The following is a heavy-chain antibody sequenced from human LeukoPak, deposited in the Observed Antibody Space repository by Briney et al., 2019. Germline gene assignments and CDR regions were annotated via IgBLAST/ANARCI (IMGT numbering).Heavy chain of an antibody. V-gene: IGHV3-33*01. CDR1: GFTFSSYG. CDR2: IWYDGGNK. J-gene: IGHJ4*02. CDR3: ARSGIAAAGLTFDY. Sequence: GGSLRLSCAASGFTFSSYGMHWVRQAPGKGLEWVAVIWYDGGNKYYADSVKGRFTISRDNSKNTLYLQMNSLRAEDTAVYYCARSGIAAAGLTFDYWGQGTLVTVSS. D-gene: IGHD6-13*01.